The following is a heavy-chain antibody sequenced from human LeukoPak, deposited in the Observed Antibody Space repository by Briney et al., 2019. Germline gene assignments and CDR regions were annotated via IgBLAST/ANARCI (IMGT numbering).Heavy chain of an antibody. CDR1: GGSFSGHY. V-gene: IGHV4-34*01. J-gene: IGHJ3*02. Sequence: SETLSLTCAVYGGSFSGHYWSWIRQPPGKGLEWIGGIYHTGSTHYNPSLKSRVTILVDKSKNQFSLEVSSVTAADTAVYYCARAKLVPDAFDIWGQGTMVTVSS. CDR3: ARAKLVPDAFDI. D-gene: IGHD2-2*01. CDR2: IYHTGST.